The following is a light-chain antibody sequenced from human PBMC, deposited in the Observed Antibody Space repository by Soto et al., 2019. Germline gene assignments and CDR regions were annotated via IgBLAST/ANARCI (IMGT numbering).Light chain of an antibody. CDR3: QQNYRAPLT. CDR2: GAS. Sequence: DIQMTQSPSSVSALIGDRVTITCRASQGVGSHVNWYQQKPGKAPNLLIHGASNLQSGVPSTFSGSGSGTDFTLTIRSLQPEDFATYYCQQNYRAPLTFGGGTKVEIK. CDR1: QGVGSH. V-gene: IGKV1-39*01. J-gene: IGKJ4*01.